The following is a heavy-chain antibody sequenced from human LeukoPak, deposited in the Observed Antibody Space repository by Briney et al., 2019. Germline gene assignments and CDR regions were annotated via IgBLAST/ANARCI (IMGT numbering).Heavy chain of an antibody. V-gene: IGHV3-11*04. CDR1: RFTFSDYQ. CDR2: ISSGGSTI. Sequence: GGSLRLSCAASRFTFSDYQMSWIRRAPGKGLEWLSYISSGGSTISYADSVKGRFTISRDNAKNSLFLQMNSLTAEGTAVYYCARDLQIATTANWFDPWGQGILVTISS. D-gene: IGHD1-1*01. CDR3: ARDLQIATTANWFDP. J-gene: IGHJ5*02.